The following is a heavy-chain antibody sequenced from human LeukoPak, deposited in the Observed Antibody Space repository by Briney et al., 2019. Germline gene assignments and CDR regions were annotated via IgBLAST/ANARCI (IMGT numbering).Heavy chain of an antibody. D-gene: IGHD1-1*01. V-gene: IGHV3-23*01. CDR2: IGVRT. Sequence: GGSLRLSCAASGFSITDWPLSWVRQAPGEGLEWVSAIGVRTHYADSVKGRFTISRDGSKNTLYLHMNSLTVEDTAIYFCAAGHQNSLEGYWGQGTLVSVAS. CDR1: GFSITDWP. J-gene: IGHJ4*02. CDR3: AAGHQNSLEGY.